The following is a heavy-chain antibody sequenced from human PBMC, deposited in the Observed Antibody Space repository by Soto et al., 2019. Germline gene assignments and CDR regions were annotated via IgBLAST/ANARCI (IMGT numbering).Heavy chain of an antibody. CDR1: GFTFSSYA. J-gene: IGHJ4*02. Sequence: GGSLRLSCAASGFTFSSYAMHWVRQAPGKGLEWVAVISYDGSNKYYADSVKGRFTISRDNSKNTLYLQMNSLRAEDTAVYYCARDRILLWFGELIPQEIDYWGQGTLVTVSS. CDR3: ARDRILLWFGELIPQEIDY. V-gene: IGHV3-30-3*01. D-gene: IGHD3-10*01. CDR2: ISYDGSNK.